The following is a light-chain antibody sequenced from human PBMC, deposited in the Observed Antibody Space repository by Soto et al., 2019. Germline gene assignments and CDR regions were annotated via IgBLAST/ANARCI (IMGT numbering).Light chain of an antibody. CDR2: QVS. V-gene: IGLV2-18*02. Sequence: QSALTQPPSVSGSPGQSVTISCTGTSSDVGSYNRVSWYQQPPGTAPKLMMCQVSNRPSGVPDRFSGSKSGNTAALTISGLQAEDEADYYCSSYTSSGTWVFGGGTKLTVL. CDR3: SSYTSSGTWV. CDR1: SSDVGSYNR. J-gene: IGLJ3*02.